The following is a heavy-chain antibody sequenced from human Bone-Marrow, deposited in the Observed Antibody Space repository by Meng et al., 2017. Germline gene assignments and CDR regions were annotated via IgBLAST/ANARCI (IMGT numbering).Heavy chain of an antibody. CDR3: ARQGDTAMATFDY. CDR1: GGTFSDYY. J-gene: IGHJ4*02. D-gene: IGHD5-18*01. CDR2: INHSGGT. V-gene: IGHV4-34*01. Sequence: QVQLQQWGAGRVKPAETLSRTGAVYGGTFSDYYWSGIRQPPGKGLEWIGEINHSGGTKYTPSLESRVTISIDTSKNQFSLKLSSVTAADTAIYYCARQGDTAMATFDYWGQGTLVTVSS.